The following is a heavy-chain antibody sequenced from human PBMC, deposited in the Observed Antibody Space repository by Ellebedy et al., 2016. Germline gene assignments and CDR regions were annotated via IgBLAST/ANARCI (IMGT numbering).Heavy chain of an antibody. Sequence: GESLKISXATSGIAFSDFFMGWARRAPGKGLEWVATISAGGETTYLADSVRGRFTVSRDNSKSILYLHMNNLRADDTAVYYCRPGHYANLWGHGTLVTVSS. CDR3: RPGHYANL. V-gene: IGHV3-23*01. J-gene: IGHJ5*02. D-gene: IGHD4-17*01. CDR1: GIAFSDFF. CDR2: ISAGGETT.